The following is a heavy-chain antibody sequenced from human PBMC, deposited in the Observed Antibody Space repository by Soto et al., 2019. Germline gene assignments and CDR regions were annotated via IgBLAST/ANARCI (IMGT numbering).Heavy chain of an antibody. CDR3: AKADDFIVDWYFDL. CDR2: ISGSGGST. Sequence: EVQLLESGGGLVQPGGSLRLSCAASGFTFSSYAMSWVRQAPGKGLEWVSAISGSGGSTYYAYSVKGRVTISRDNSKNTLYLQMNSLRAEDTAVYYCAKADDFIVDWYFDLWGRGTLVTVSS. D-gene: IGHD3-22*01. V-gene: IGHV3-23*01. J-gene: IGHJ2*01. CDR1: GFTFSSYA.